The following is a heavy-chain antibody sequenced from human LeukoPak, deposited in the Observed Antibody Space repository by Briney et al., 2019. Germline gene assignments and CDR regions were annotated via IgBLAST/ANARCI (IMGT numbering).Heavy chain of an antibody. V-gene: IGHV3-23*01. CDR1: GFAFSTYG. CDR3: VSRSSVRAFDY. D-gene: IGHD5/OR15-5a*01. J-gene: IGHJ4*02. CDR2: ITDSGVNT. Sequence: GGSLRLSCVASGFAFSTYGMSWVRQAPGKGLECVSAITDSGVNTYYADSVKGRFTISRDNSKNTLFLQMNSLRAEDTAVYYCVSRSSVRAFDYWGQGALVTVSS.